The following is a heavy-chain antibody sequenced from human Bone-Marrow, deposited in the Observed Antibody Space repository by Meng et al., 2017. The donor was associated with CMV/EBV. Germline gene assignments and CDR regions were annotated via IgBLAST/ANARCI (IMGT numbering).Heavy chain of an antibody. CDR1: GFIFNNYA. V-gene: IGHV3-30*14. CDR3: AREGDCSGANCY. D-gene: IGHD2-15*01. Sequence: GESLKISCAASGFIFNNYAIHWVRQAPGKGLEWLAVISYDGTNKFYADSVKGRFTISRDNAKNSLYLQMNSLRAEETAVYYCAREGDCSGANCYWGQGTQVTVSS. CDR2: ISYDGTNK. J-gene: IGHJ4*02.